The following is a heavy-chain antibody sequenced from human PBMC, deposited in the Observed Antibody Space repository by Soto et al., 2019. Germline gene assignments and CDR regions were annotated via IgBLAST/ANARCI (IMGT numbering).Heavy chain of an antibody. J-gene: IGHJ4*02. V-gene: IGHV4-59*08. CDR1: GGSFSSISNHY. CDR3: ARRHATTFDD. D-gene: IGHD1-7*01. Sequence: SETLSLTCTFSGGSFSSISNHYCSWIRQPPGKGLEWIGYISYSGSTSYNPSLKSRLIISVDTSQNQVSLKLASVTAADTAVYYCARRHATTFDDWGQGTLVTLSS. CDR2: ISYSGST.